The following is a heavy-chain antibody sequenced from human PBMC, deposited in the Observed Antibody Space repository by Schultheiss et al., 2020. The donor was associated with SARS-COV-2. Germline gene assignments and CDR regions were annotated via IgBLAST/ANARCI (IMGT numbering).Heavy chain of an antibody. D-gene: IGHD2-15*01. CDR2: IYSGGST. Sequence: GGSLRLSCGASGFTFSTYGMHWVRQAPGKGLEWVSVIYSGGSTYYADSVKGRFTISRDNSKNTLYLQMNSLKTEDTAVYYCTREGVDGALDYWGQGTLVTVSS. J-gene: IGHJ4*02. CDR1: GFTFSTYG. CDR3: TREGVDGALDY. V-gene: IGHV3-53*01.